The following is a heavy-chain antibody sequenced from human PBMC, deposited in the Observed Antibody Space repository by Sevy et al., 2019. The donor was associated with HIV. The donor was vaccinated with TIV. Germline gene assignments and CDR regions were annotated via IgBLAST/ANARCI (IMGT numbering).Heavy chain of an antibody. D-gene: IGHD4-17*01. CDR2: IISSSSTI. CDR1: GFTFSSYS. Sequence: GGSLRLSCAASGFTFSSYSMNWVRQAPGKGLEWVSYIISSSSTIYYATSVKGRITNSRDNAKNSTYLQMNSLRDEDTAVYYCAREEHDYGDYGGAFDIWGQGTMVTVSS. J-gene: IGHJ3*02. V-gene: IGHV3-48*02. CDR3: AREEHDYGDYGGAFDI.